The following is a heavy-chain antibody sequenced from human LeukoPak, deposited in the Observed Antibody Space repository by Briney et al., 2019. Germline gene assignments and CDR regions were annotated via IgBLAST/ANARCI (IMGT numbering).Heavy chain of an antibody. J-gene: IGHJ3*02. Sequence: SVKVPCKASGGTFSSYAISWVRQAPGQGLEWMGGIIPIFGTANYAQKFQGRVTITTDESTSTAYVELSSLRSEDTAVYYCARENDSSGYYPSDAFDIWGQGTMVTVSS. CDR1: GGTFSSYA. D-gene: IGHD3-22*01. CDR3: ARENDSSGYYPSDAFDI. CDR2: IIPIFGTA. V-gene: IGHV1-69*05.